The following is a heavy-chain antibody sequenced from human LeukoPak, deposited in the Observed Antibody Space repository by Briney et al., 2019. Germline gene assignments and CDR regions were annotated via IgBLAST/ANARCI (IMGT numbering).Heavy chain of an antibody. D-gene: IGHD4-17*01. J-gene: IGHJ6*03. CDR1: GGSINSGSYY. CDR3: ARVMNGEYYYYYYMDV. V-gene: IGHV4-61*02. Sequence: PSETLSLTCTVSGGSINSGSYYWSWIRQPAGRGLEWIGRIYTSGTTNYNPSLKSRVTISVDTSKNQFSLKLSSVTAADTAVYYCARVMNGEYYYYYYMDVWGKGTTVTISS. CDR2: IYTSGTT.